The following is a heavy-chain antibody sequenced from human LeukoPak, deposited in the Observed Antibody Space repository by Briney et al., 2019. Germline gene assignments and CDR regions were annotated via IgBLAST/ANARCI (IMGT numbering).Heavy chain of an antibody. CDR1: GGSISSSSYY. Sequence: SETLSLTCTVSGGSISSSSYYWGWIRQPPGKGLEWIGSIYYSGSTYYNPSLKSRVTISVDTSKNQFSLKLSSVTAADTAVYYCARDAWSRSGSYWGSDYWGQGTLVTVSS. CDR2: IYYSGST. V-gene: IGHV4-39*07. J-gene: IGHJ4*02. CDR3: ARDAWSRSGSYWGSDY. D-gene: IGHD1-26*01.